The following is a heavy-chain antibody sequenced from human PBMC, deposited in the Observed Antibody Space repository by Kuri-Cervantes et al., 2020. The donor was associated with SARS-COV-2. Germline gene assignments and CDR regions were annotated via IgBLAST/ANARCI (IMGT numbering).Heavy chain of an antibody. Sequence: GESLKISCAASGFTFSTYAMSWVRQAPGKGLEWVSAISRSGTYYADSVKGRFTISRDNSKNTLYLQMNSLRAEDTAVYYCAKVSDSMTTVTTLGVRGQGTLVTVSS. CDR1: GFTFSTYA. D-gene: IGHD4-17*01. J-gene: IGHJ4*02. V-gene: IGHV3-23*01. CDR3: AKVSDSMTTVTTLGV. CDR2: ISRSGT.